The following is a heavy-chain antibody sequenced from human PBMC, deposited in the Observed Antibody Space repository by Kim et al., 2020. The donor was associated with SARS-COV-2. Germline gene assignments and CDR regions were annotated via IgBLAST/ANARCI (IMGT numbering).Heavy chain of an antibody. CDR1: GGSFSGYY. V-gene: IGHV4-34*01. Sequence: SETLSLTCAVYGGSFSGYYWSWIRQPPGKGLEWIGEINHSGSTNYNPSLKSRVTISVDTSKNQFSLKLSSVTAADTAVYYCARFYGDSIYYYYGMDVWGQGTTVTVSS. CDR3: ARFYGDSIYYYYGMDV. J-gene: IGHJ6*02. D-gene: IGHD4-17*01. CDR2: INHSGST.